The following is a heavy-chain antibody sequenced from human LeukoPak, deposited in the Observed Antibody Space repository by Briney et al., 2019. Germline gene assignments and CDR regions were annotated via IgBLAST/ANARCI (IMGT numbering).Heavy chain of an antibody. CDR1: GGSISSGDYY. V-gene: IGHV4-30-4*01. D-gene: IGHD3-22*01. CDR2: IYYSGST. Sequence: SETLSLTCTVSGGSISSGDYYWSWIRQPPGKGLEWIGYIYYSGSTYYNPSLKSRVTISVDTPKNQFSLKLSSVTAADTAVYYCARVGYYYDSSGSDFDYWGQGTLVTVSS. J-gene: IGHJ4*02. CDR3: ARVGYYYDSSGSDFDY.